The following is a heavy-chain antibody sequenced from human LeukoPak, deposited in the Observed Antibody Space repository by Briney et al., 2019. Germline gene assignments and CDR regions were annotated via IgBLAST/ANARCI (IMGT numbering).Heavy chain of an antibody. CDR3: ARDQSRYCSGGSCSLFDN. CDR1: GFTFSSYS. V-gene: IGHV3-48*04. CDR2: ISSSSSTI. D-gene: IGHD2-15*01. Sequence: PGGSLRLSCAASGFTFSSYSMNWVRQAPGKGLEWVSYISSSSSTIYYADSVKGRFTISRDNAKNSLYLQMNSLRAEDTAVYYCARDQSRYCSGGSCSLFDNWGQGTLVTVSS. J-gene: IGHJ4*02.